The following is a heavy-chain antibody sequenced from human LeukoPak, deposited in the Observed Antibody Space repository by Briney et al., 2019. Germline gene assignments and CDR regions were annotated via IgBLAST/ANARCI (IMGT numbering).Heavy chain of an antibody. J-gene: IGHJ4*02. CDR2: IKNDGRST. CDR1: GFTFSSYA. V-gene: IGHV3-74*01. Sequence: GGSLRLSCAASGFTFSSYAMSWVRQAPGKGLVWISLIKNDGRSTTYADSVKGRFTISRDNGKNMLYLQMNSLRAEDTALYYCARANGGADSWGQGTLVTVSS. CDR3: ARANGGADS. D-gene: IGHD3-10*01.